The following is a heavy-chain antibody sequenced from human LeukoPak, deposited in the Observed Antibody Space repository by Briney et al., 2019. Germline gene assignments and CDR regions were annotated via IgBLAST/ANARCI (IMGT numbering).Heavy chain of an antibody. V-gene: IGHV3-11*01. CDR1: GFTLSHYY. J-gene: IGHJ4*02. D-gene: IGHD3-22*01. CDR3: ARQDSDYYDSSGYTTD. CDR2: ISSSGDTI. Sequence: GGSLRLSCAASGFTLSHYYMTWIRQAPGKGLEWLSCISSSGDTIYYADSVKGRFTVSRDNAENSLYLQMNSLRAEDTAMYYCARQDSDYYDSSGYTTDWGQGTLVTVSS.